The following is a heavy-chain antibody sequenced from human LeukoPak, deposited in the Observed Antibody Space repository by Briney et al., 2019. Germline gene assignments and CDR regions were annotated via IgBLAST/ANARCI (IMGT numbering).Heavy chain of an antibody. CDR1: EFTFSSYS. V-gene: IGHV3-21*01. CDR2: INRGATYI. J-gene: IGHJ4*02. CDR3: VRLRRNSDSSGYYYYYDY. D-gene: IGHD3-22*01. Sequence: VGSLRLSSTVSEFTFSSYSMNCVRQAPGEGLERVSSINRGATYIYYADSMKGRFTISRDDAKSSLYLQMNSLRAEDTAVYYCVRLRRNSDSSGYYYYYDYWGQGILVTVSS.